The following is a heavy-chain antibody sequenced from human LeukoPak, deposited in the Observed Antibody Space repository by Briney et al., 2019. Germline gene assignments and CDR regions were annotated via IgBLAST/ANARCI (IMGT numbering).Heavy chain of an antibody. D-gene: IGHD5-12*01. Sequence: GASVKVSCKASGYTFTGYYMHWVRHAPGQGLELMGWINPNSGGTNYAQKFQGRVTMTRDTSISTAYMELSRLRSDDTAVYYCANSIVATIMVYWGQGTLVTVSS. CDR2: INPNSGGT. V-gene: IGHV1-2*02. CDR1: GYTFTGYY. CDR3: ANSIVATIMVY. J-gene: IGHJ4*02.